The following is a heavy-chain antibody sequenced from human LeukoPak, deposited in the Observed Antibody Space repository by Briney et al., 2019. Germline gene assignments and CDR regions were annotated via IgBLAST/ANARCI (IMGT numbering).Heavy chain of an antibody. D-gene: IGHD5-24*01. CDR3: ATHPSRDGYTSRDYYYMDV. V-gene: IGHV1-69*05. J-gene: IGHJ6*03. Sequence: SVKVSCKASGYTFTSYAISWVRQAPGQGLEWMGGIIPIFGTANYAQKFQGRVTITTDESTSTAYMELSSLRSEDTAVYYCATHPSRDGYTSRDYYYMDVWGKGTTVTISS. CDR2: IIPIFGTA. CDR1: GYTFTSYA.